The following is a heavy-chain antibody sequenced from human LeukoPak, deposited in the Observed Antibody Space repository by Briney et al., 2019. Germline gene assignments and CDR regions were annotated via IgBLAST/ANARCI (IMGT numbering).Heavy chain of an antibody. J-gene: IGHJ6*02. V-gene: IGHV3-21*01. CDR3: ARDPHDSSGYFYGMGV. CDR1: GFTFSSYS. CDR2: ISSSSSYI. Sequence: PGGSLRLSCAASGFTFSSYSMNWVRQAPGKGLEWVSYISSSSSYIYYADSVKGRFTISRDNAKNSLYLQMNSLRAEDTAVYYCARDPHDSSGYFYGMGVWGQGTTVTVSS. D-gene: IGHD3-22*01.